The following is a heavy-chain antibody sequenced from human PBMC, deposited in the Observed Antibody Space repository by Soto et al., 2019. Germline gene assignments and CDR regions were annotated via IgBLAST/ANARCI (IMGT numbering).Heavy chain of an antibody. J-gene: IGHJ3*02. CDR3: AKDRNDVWSGYYPKVDAFDI. V-gene: IGHV3-23*01. D-gene: IGHD3-3*01. Sequence: EVQLLESGGGLVQPGGSLRLSCAASGFTFSSYAMSWVRQAPGKGLEWVSAISGSGGSTYYADSVKGRFTISRDNSKNTLYLQMNSLRAEDTAVYYCAKDRNDVWSGYYPKVDAFDIWGQGTMVTVSS. CDR2: ISGSGGST. CDR1: GFTFSSYA.